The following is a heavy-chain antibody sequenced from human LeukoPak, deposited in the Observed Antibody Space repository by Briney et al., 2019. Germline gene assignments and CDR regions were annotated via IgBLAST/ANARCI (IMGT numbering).Heavy chain of an antibody. J-gene: IGHJ4*02. CDR1: GFTFSGYS. D-gene: IGHD3-22*01. V-gene: IGHV3-21*01. CDR2: IRSRSSYI. Sequence: GGSLRLSCAASGFTFSGYSMNWVRQAPGKGLEWVSSIRSRSSYIYYADSVKGRFTISRDNAKNSLYLQMSSLRAEDTAVYYCARGHADYFDISGPLDYWGQGTLVTVSS. CDR3: ARGHADYFDISGPLDY.